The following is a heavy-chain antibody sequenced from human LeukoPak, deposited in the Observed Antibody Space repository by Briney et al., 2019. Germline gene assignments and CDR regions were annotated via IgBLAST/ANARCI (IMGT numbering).Heavy chain of an antibody. D-gene: IGHD5-18*01. CDR2: IIPILGIA. CDR3: ARLAMATKNDY. CDR1: GGTFSSYA. V-gene: IGHV1-69*04. J-gene: IGHJ4*02. Sequence: GASVKVSCKASGGTFSSYAISWVRQAPGQGLEWMRRIIPILGIANYAQKFQGRVTITADKSTSTAYMELSSLRSEDTAVYYCARLAMATKNDYWGQGTLVTVSS.